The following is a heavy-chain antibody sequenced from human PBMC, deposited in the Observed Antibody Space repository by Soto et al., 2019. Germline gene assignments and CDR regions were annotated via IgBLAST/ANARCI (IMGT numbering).Heavy chain of an antibody. J-gene: IGHJ4*02. V-gene: IGHV1-69*05. D-gene: IGHD2-15*01. CDR1: GGTFSSYA. CDR2: IVPIVGTT. CDR3: VRVVAIPGDPGH. Sequence: QVQLVQSGAEVRQPASSVKVSCKTSGGTFSSYAISWVRQAPGQGLEWMGGIVPIVGTTTYAQKFQGRVTMTSDEAASTAYMQLSRLRSDDTAVYYCVRVVAIPGDPGHWGQGTLVTVSS.